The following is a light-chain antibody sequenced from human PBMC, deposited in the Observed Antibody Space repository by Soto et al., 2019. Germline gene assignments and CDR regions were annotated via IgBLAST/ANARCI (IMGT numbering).Light chain of an antibody. Sequence: QSVLTQPASVSGSPGQSITISCTGTSSDVGDNNYVSWYHQHPGKAPKLMIYDVTHRPSGISNRFSGSKSGNTASLTISGLQAEDEADYYCSSYTSSSTLYVFGTGTKLTVL. J-gene: IGLJ1*01. CDR2: DVT. V-gene: IGLV2-14*01. CDR1: SSDVGDNNY. CDR3: SSYTSSSTLYV.